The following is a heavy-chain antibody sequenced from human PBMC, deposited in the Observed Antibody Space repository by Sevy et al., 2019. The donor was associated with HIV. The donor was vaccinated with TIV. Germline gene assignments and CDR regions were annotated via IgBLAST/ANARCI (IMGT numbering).Heavy chain of an antibody. D-gene: IGHD2-15*01. CDR3: ARGDIVVVVAATYYYGMDV. CDR2: IIPIFGTA. Sequence: ASVKVSCKASGGTFSSYAISWVRQAPGQGLEWMGGIIPIFGTANYAQKFQGRVTITADESTSTAYMELSSLRSGDTAVYYCARGDIVVVVAATYYYGMDVWGQGTTVTVSS. J-gene: IGHJ6*02. V-gene: IGHV1-69*13. CDR1: GGTFSSYA.